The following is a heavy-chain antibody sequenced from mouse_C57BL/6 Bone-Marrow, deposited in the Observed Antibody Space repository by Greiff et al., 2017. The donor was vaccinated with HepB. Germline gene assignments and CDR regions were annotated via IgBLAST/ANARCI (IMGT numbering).Heavy chain of an antibody. D-gene: IGHD1-1*01. CDR3: ARYYGSSYAWFAY. Sequence: QVQLQQPGAELVRPGSSVKLSCKASGYTFTSYWMHWVKQRPIQGLEWIGNIDPSDSETHYNQKFKDKATLTVDKSSSTAYMQLSSLTSEDSAVYCCARYYGSSYAWFAYWGQGTLVTVSA. V-gene: IGHV1-52*01. CDR2: IDPSDSET. J-gene: IGHJ3*01. CDR1: GYTFTSYW.